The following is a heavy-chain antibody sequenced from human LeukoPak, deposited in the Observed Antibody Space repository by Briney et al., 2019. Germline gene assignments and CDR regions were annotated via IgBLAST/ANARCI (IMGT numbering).Heavy chain of an antibody. CDR3: ARGLRIAVAGNIDY. CDR1: GFTFSTYS. D-gene: IGHD6-19*01. Sequence: GGSPRLSCAASGFTFSTYSMHWVRQAPGKGLQWVAAISYDGSNKNYADSVKGRFTISRDNSKNTLYLQMNSLRAEDTAVYYCARGLRIAVAGNIDYWGQGTLVTVSS. CDR2: ISYDGSNK. J-gene: IGHJ4*02. V-gene: IGHV3-30*04.